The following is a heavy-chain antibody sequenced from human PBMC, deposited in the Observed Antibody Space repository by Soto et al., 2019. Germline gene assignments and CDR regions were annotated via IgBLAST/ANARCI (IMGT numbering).Heavy chain of an antibody. CDR1: GGSISSGGYY. CDR3: ARGPCYGDKGNKCKNWFDP. D-gene: IGHD4-17*01. J-gene: IGHJ5*02. CDR2: IYYSGST. Sequence: PSETLSLTCTVSGGSISSGGYYWSWIRQHPGKGLEWIGYIYYSGSTYYNPSLKSRVTISVDTSKNQFSLKLSSVTAADTAVYYCARGPCYGDKGNKCKNWFDPWGQGTLVTVSS. V-gene: IGHV4-31*03.